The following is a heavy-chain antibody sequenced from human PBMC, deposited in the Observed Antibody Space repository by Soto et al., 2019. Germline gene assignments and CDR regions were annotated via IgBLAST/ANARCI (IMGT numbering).Heavy chain of an antibody. Sequence: PSETLSLTCAVYGGSFSGYYWSWIRQPPGKGLEWIGEINHSGSTNYNPSLKSRVTISVDTSKNQFSLKLSSVTAADTAVYYCARGKAGPSGPFDYWGQGTLVTVSS. V-gene: IGHV4-34*01. CDR2: INHSGST. D-gene: IGHD6-19*01. CDR3: ARGKAGPSGPFDY. J-gene: IGHJ4*02. CDR1: GGSFSGYY.